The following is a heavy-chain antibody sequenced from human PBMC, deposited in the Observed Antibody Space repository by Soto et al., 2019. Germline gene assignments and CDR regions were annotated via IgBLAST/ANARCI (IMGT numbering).Heavy chain of an antibody. J-gene: IGHJ6*02. CDR2: ISWDGGST. V-gene: IGHV3-43*01. Sequence: PGGSLRLSCAASGFTLDDYTMHWVRQAPGKGLEWVSLISWDGGSTYYADSVKGRFTISRDNSKNSLYLQMNSLRTEDTALYYCAKDIGPVDYGRYYGMDVSGQWTTGT. CDR1: GFTLDDYT. D-gene: IGHD4-17*01. CDR3: AKDIGPVDYGRYYGMDV.